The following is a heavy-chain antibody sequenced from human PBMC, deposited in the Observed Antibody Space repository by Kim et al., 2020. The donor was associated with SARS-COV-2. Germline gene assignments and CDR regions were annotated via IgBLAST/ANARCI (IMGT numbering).Heavy chain of an antibody. V-gene: IGHV3-23*01. Sequence: GGSLRLSCAASGFTFSSYAMSWVRQAPGKGLEWVSAISGSGGSTYYADSVKGRFTISRDNSKNTLYLQMNSLRAEDTAVYYCAKDRLGYCSGGSCYFYYFDYWGQGTLVTVSS. CDR1: GFTFSSYA. CDR3: AKDRLGYCSGGSCYFYYFDY. J-gene: IGHJ4*02. CDR2: ISGSGGST. D-gene: IGHD2-15*01.